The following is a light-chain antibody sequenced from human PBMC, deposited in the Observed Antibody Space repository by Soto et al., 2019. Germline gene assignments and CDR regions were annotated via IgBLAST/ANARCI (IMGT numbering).Light chain of an antibody. CDR1: SSDIGAYDY. V-gene: IGLV2-14*01. CDR3: QSYDSSLTDSRV. CDR2: EVN. Sequence: QSALTQPASLSGSPGQSITISCTGTSSDIGAYDYVSWFQQHPGKAPKLMISEVNNRPSGVSNRFSGSKSGNTAYLTISGLQSEDEAHYYCQSYDSSLTDSRVFGGGPSSPS. J-gene: IGLJ3*02.